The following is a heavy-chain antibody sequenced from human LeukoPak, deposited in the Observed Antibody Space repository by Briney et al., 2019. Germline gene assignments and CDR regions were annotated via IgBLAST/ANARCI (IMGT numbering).Heavy chain of an antibody. V-gene: IGHV1-69*05. Sequence: SVKVSCKASGGTFSSYAISWVRQAPGQGLEWMGRIIPIFGTANYAQKFQGRVTITTDESTSTAYMELSSLRSDDTAVYYCARDRRSGPSYFDHWGQGTLVTVSS. D-gene: IGHD6-25*01. J-gene: IGHJ4*02. CDR1: GGTFSSYA. CDR3: ARDRRSGPSYFDH. CDR2: IIPIFGTA.